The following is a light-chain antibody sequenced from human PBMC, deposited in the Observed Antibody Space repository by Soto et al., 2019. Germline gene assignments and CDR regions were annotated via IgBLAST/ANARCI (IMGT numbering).Light chain of an antibody. V-gene: IGKV1-5*01. J-gene: IGKJ4*01. CDR3: QQYNGYPLT. CDR1: QTRRTW. Sequence: DIQMTKSPSTLSASVGDRVTITCRASQTRRTWLAWYQQKPGKAPKLLIYDVSILQSGVPSRFSGSGSGTEFTLTISSLQPDDFATYYCQQYNGYPLTFGGGTKVDFK. CDR2: DVS.